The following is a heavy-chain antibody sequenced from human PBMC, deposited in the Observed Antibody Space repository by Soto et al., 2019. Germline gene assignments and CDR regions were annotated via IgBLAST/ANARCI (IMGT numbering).Heavy chain of an antibody. CDR1: GFTFSSYE. Sequence: EVQLVESGGGLVQPGGSLRLSCAASGFTFSSYEMNWVRQAPGKGLEWVSSISSSSSYIYYADSVKGRFTISRDNAKNSLYLQMNSLRAEVTAVYYCARRNYMGSCGQGTLVTVSS. D-gene: IGHD1-7*01. CDR3: ARRNYMGS. CDR2: ISSSSSYI. J-gene: IGHJ5*02. V-gene: IGHV3-48*03.